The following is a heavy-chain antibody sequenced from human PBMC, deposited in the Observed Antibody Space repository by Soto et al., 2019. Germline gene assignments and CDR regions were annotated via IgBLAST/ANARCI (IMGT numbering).Heavy chain of an antibody. Sequence: SETLSLTCAVYGGSFSGYYWSWIRQPPGKGLEWIGQINHSGGTNYSPSLKSRATISVDTSKNQFSLKLNSVTAADTAVYYCTRDPNPIFDTWGQGTPVTVSS. V-gene: IGHV4-34*09. CDR3: TRDPNPIFDT. J-gene: IGHJ5*02. CDR2: INHSGGT. D-gene: IGHD3-3*01. CDR1: GGSFSGYY.